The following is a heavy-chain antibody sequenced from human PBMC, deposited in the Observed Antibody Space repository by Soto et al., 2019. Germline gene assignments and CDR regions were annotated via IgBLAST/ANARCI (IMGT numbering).Heavy chain of an antibody. CDR2: IYYSGST. J-gene: IGHJ5*02. Sequence: SETLSLTCTVSGGSISSYYWSWIRQPPGKGLEWIGYIYYSGSTNYNPSLKSRVTISVDTSKNQFSLKLSSVTAADTAVYYCARHDFLFEGVTLSWFDPWGQGTLVTVSS. D-gene: IGHD3-16*01. CDR3: ARHDFLFEGVTLSWFDP. CDR1: GGSISSYY. V-gene: IGHV4-59*08.